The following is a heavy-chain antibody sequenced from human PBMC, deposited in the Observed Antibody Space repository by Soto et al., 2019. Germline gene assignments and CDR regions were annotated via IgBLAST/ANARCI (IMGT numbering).Heavy chain of an antibody. V-gene: IGHV5-10-1*01. CDR1: GGSFTSYW. CDR2: IDPSDSYT. Sequence: GESVKISWKGYGGSFTSYWISWVRQMPGKGLEWMGRIDPSDSYTNYSPSFQGHVTISADKSISTAYLQWSSLKASDTAMYYCARHNYYGSGSYGLPGPEYYFDYWGQGTLVTVSS. J-gene: IGHJ4*02. D-gene: IGHD3-10*01. CDR3: ARHNYYGSGSYGLPGPEYYFDY.